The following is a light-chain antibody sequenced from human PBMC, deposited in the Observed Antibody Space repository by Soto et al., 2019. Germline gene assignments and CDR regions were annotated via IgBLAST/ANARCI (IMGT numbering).Light chain of an antibody. CDR2: GAS. CDR1: QSVSNSY. J-gene: IGKJ4*01. V-gene: IGKV3-20*01. Sequence: EIVLTQSPGTLSLSPGERATLSCRASQSVSNSYLAWYQQKPGQAPRLLIYGASSRATGTPDRFSGSGSGTDFTLTISRLEPEDCVVYYCQQYGSSPITFGGGTKVEIK. CDR3: QQYGSSPIT.